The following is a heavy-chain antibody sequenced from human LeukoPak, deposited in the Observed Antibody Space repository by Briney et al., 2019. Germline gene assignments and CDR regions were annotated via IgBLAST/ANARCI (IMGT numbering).Heavy chain of an antibody. Sequence: GGSLRLSCAASGFTFSSYAMHWVRQAPGKGPEWVAVISYDGSNKYYAGSVKGRFTISRDNSKNTLYLQMNSLRAEDTAVYYCARGGYSYGYGYFDYWGQGTLVTVSS. D-gene: IGHD5-18*01. V-gene: IGHV3-30*04. CDR1: GFTFSSYA. CDR2: ISYDGSNK. J-gene: IGHJ4*02. CDR3: ARGGYSYGYGYFDY.